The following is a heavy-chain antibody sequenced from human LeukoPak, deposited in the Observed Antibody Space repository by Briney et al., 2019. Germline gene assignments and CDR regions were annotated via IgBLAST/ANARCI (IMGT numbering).Heavy chain of an antibody. Sequence: GGSLRLSCAASGFTFSSYAMSWVRQAPGKGLEWVSSISGAGGSTYYADSVKGRFTISRDNSKNTLYLQMNSLRAEDTAVYYCARATYGSGSYWPDAFDIWGQGTMVTVSS. V-gene: IGHV3-23*01. CDR2: ISGAGGST. CDR1: GFTFSSYA. CDR3: ARATYGSGSYWPDAFDI. J-gene: IGHJ3*02. D-gene: IGHD3-10*01.